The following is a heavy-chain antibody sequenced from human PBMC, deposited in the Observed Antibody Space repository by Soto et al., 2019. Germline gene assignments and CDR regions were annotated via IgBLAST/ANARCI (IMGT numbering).Heavy chain of an antibody. CDR1: GYSFTNYW. CDR2: IYPGDSDT. D-gene: IGHD3-22*01. Sequence: ESLKISYKGSGYSFTNYWIGWVRQMPGKGLEWMGIIYPGDSDTRYSPSFQGHVTISADKSISTAYLQWSSLKASDTAMYYCARQDPYYYDSTTAFYFDYWGQGSLVTVSS. J-gene: IGHJ4*02. V-gene: IGHV5-51*01. CDR3: ARQDPYYYDSTTAFYFDY.